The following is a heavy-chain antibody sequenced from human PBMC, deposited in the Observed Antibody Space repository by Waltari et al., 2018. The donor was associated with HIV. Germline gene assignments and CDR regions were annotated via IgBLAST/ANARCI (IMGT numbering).Heavy chain of an antibody. J-gene: IGHJ5*02. D-gene: IGHD3-3*01. CDR2: MNPSTGNA. V-gene: IGHV1-8*02. CDR3: STSRPGAMFGDA. Sequence: QGQPAQSGPEVKQSGASVLIFCKASRYHFTNYDTNCLRQATGQGLEWMGWMNPSTGNAGFAHNFQGRVVMTRDIPINTAYMELSGLTSHDAAVYYCSTSRPGAMFGDAWGQGTLVTVSS. CDR1: RYHFTNYD.